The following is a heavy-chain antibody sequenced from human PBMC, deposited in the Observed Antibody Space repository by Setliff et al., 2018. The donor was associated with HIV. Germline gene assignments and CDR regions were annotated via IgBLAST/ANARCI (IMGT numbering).Heavy chain of an antibody. D-gene: IGHD2-2*01. V-gene: IGHV1-69*08. CDR1: GGTFTTYR. CDR3: ARDRVPYSSSPSALNP. Sequence: SVKVSCKASGGTFTTYRFTWVRQAPGQGLEWMGRIIPILGTANYAQNFQGRLTITADKSTSTTYMELSSLRSEDTAIYYCARDRVPYSSSPSALNPWGQGTQVTVSS. J-gene: IGHJ5*02. CDR2: IIPILGTA.